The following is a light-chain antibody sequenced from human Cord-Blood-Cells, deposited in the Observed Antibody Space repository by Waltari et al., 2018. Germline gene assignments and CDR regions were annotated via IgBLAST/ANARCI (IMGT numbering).Light chain of an antibody. Sequence: EIVMTQSPATLSVSPGERATLSCRASQSVSSNLAWYQQKLGQAPRLLIYGASTRVTGIPARFSGSGSGTEFTLTISSLQSEDFAVYYCQQYNNWPLTFGGGTKVEIK. CDR2: GAS. J-gene: IGKJ4*01. CDR1: QSVSSN. V-gene: IGKV3-15*01. CDR3: QQYNNWPLT.